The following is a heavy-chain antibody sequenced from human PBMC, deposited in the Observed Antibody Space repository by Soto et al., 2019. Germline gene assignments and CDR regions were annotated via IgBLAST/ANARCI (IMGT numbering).Heavy chain of an antibody. CDR2: ISSSSSYI. D-gene: IGHD6-13*01. J-gene: IGHJ1*01. CDR3: ARDLTAAGTFYFQH. Sequence: LRVRWAASEGTCSSYGRSWVSQATGKGLEWVSSISSSSSYIYYADSVKGRFTISRDNAKNSLYLQMNSLRAEDTAVYYCARDLTAAGTFYFQHWGQGTLVTVSS. CDR1: EGTCSSYG. V-gene: IGHV3-21*01.